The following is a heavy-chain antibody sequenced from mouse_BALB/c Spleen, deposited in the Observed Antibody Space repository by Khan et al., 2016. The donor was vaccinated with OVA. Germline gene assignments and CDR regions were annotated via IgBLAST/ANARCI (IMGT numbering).Heavy chain of an antibody. CDR3: AREIFTPVVATPFAY. J-gene: IGHJ3*01. V-gene: IGHV5-9-3*01. D-gene: IGHD1-1*01. CDR1: GFTFSNYA. Sequence: EVELVESGGGLVKPGGSLKLSCAASGFTFSNYAMSWVRQTPEKRLEWVATISSGGSYTYYPDSVQGRFTISRDNARNTLSLQMSSLRSEDTAIYYCAREIFTPVVATPFAYWGQGTLVTVSA. CDR2: ISSGGSYT.